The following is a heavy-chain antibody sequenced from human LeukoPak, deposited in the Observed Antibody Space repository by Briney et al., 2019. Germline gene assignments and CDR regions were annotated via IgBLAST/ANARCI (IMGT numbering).Heavy chain of an antibody. Sequence: ASVKVSCKASSYTFTSYGISWVRQAPGQGLEWMGWISAYNGNTNYAQKLQGRVTMTTDTSTSTAYMELRSLRSDDTAVYYCARVLPYPYSSGWSDYWGQGTLVTVSS. J-gene: IGHJ4*02. V-gene: IGHV1-18*01. CDR3: ARVLPYPYSSGWSDY. CDR2: ISAYNGNT. D-gene: IGHD6-19*01. CDR1: SYTFTSYG.